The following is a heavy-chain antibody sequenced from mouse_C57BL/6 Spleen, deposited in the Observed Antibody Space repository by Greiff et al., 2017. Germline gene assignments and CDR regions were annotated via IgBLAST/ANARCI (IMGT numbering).Heavy chain of an antibody. D-gene: IGHD1-1*01. V-gene: IGHV1-72*01. J-gene: IGHJ1*03. CDR3: AREDLYDGSSGGDFDG. Sequence: QVQLQQPGAELVKPGASVKLSRKASGHTLPSLWMHWVKQRPGRGLEWIGRIDPNSGGTKYNKKFKSKATLTVDKPASTAYMQLSSLTSEDAAVYYCAREDLYDGSSGGDFDGWGTGTTVTVAS. CDR1: GHTLPSLW. CDR2: IDPNSGGT.